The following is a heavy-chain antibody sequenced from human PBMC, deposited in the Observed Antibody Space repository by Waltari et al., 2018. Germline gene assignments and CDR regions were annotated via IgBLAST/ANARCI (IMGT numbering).Heavy chain of an antibody. J-gene: IGHJ6*03. Sequence: QVQLVQSGAEVKKPGSSVKVSCKASGGHFSRYAISWVRQAPGQGLEWMGGIIPIFGTANYAQKFQGRVTITTDESTSTAYMELSSLRSEDTAVYYCARGGGVVVPAAMPYYYYYYMDVWGKGTTVTVSS. V-gene: IGHV1-69*05. CDR2: IIPIFGTA. CDR3: ARGGGVVVPAAMPYYYYYYMDV. CDR1: GGHFSRYA. D-gene: IGHD2-2*01.